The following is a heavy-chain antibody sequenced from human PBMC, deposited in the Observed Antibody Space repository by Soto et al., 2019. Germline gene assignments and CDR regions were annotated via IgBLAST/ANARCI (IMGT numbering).Heavy chain of an antibody. CDR1: GGSISSGGYY. J-gene: IGHJ3*02. Sequence: QVQLQESGPGLVKPSQTLSLTCTVSGGSISSGGYYWSWIRQHPGKGLEWIGYIYYSGSTYYNPSLKSRVTISVDTSKNQFSLKLSSVTAADTAVYYCARDTGDYGDYLERVHAFDIWGQGTMVTVSS. CDR3: ARDTGDYGDYLERVHAFDI. D-gene: IGHD4-17*01. V-gene: IGHV4-31*03. CDR2: IYYSGST.